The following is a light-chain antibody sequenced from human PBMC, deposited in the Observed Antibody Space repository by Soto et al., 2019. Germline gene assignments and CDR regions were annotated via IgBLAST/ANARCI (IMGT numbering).Light chain of an antibody. Sequence: DIQVTQSPSSLSASVGDRVTITCQASDDIINSLNWYQQKPGKAPKLLIHDASILQTGVPSRFSGGGSGTGFTFTITSLQPEDIATYYCQQYDILPITFGGGTKVEIK. CDR1: DDIINS. CDR3: QQYDILPIT. V-gene: IGKV1-33*01. J-gene: IGKJ4*01. CDR2: DAS.